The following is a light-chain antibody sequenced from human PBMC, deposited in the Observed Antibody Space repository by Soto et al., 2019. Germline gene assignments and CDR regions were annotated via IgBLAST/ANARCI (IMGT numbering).Light chain of an antibody. CDR3: QQYNKWPLT. CDR1: QSVSSN. V-gene: IGKV3-15*01. Sequence: EIVMPQSPAPLSVSPGEGATLSCRASQSVSSNLAWYQQKPGQAPRLLIYGASTRATGIPVRFSGSASGTEFTLTISSLQSEDFAVYYCQQYNKWPLTVGGGTKVEIK. J-gene: IGKJ4*01. CDR2: GAS.